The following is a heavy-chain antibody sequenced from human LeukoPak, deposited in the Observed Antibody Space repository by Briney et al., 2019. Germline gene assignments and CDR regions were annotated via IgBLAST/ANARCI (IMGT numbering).Heavy chain of an antibody. CDR1: GGSISSSSYY. CDR2: INHSGST. Sequence: PSETLSLTCTVSGGSISSSSYYWGWIRQPPGKGLEWIGEINHSGSTNYNPSLKSRVTISVDTSKNQFSLKLSSVTAADTAVYYCARGQYSYGNWGQGTLVTVSS. V-gene: IGHV4-39*07. CDR3: ARGQYSYGN. J-gene: IGHJ4*02. D-gene: IGHD4-4*01.